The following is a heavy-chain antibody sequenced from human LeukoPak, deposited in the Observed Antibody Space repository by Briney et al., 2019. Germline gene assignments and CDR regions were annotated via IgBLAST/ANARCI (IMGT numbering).Heavy chain of an antibody. J-gene: IGHJ4*02. V-gene: IGHV3-7*01. Sequence: ETLSLTCTVSGGSISSSSYYWGWIRPPPGKGLEWVGNIKQDGSEKYYVDTVKGRFTISRDNAKNSLYLQMNSLRAEDTAVYYCARDSPPDYWGQGTLVTVSS. CDR3: ARDSPPDY. CDR1: GGSISSSSYY. CDR2: IKQDGSEK.